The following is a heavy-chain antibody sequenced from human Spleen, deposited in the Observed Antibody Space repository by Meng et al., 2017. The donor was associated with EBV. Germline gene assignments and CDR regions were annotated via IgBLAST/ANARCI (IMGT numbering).Heavy chain of an antibody. Sequence: LKGSGGGQGKQSQTLLQTCLHSGGSTSNGDYFDRLVQQPREKGQWMVGFNYYGGSPYYEPYLKSRLTMTVDTSKNKFSMELSSLTAEDTAVYYCARGGLSDPVGFDLWGRGTLVTVSS. J-gene: IGHJ2*01. CDR1: GGSTSNGDYF. D-gene: IGHD4-23*01. CDR2: NYYGGSP. CDR3: ARGGLSDPVGFDL. V-gene: IGHV4-30-4*01.